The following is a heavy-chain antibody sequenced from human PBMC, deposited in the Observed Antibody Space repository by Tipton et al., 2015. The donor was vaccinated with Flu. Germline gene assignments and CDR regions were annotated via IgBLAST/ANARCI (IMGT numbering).Heavy chain of an antibody. V-gene: IGHV3-7*01. D-gene: IGHD6-13*01. CDR1: GFTFSTYW. J-gene: IGHJ6*02. CDR3: ARGPLPDSNWYNGLDV. CDR2: INQDGGEK. Sequence: SLRLSCAASGFTFSTYWMSWVRQAPGKGLEWVANINQDGGEKYYVDSVKGRFTISRDNAENSLHLQMNSLRAEDTAVYLCARGPLPDSNWYNGLDVWGQGTTVTVSS.